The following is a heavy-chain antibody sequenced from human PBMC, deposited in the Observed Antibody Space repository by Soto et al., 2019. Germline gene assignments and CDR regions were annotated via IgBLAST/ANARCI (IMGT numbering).Heavy chain of an antibody. Sequence: ASVKVSCKASGYTFTSYDINWVRQATGQGLEWMGWMNPNSGNTGYAQKFQGRVTMTRNTFISTAYMELSSLRSEDTAVYYCARYNYYDFWSGSIAYYYSGMDVWGQGTTVTVSS. D-gene: IGHD3-3*01. CDR1: GYTFTSYD. J-gene: IGHJ6*02. CDR3: ARYNYYDFWSGSIAYYYSGMDV. CDR2: MNPNSGNT. V-gene: IGHV1-8*01.